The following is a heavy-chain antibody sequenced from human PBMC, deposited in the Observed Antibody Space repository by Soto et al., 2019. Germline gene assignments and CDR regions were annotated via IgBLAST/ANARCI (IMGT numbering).Heavy chain of an antibody. CDR2: ISSDGSNK. CDR3: AKVRADYYYGSGPFDY. Sequence: QVQLVESGGGVVQPGRSLRLSCAASGFTFSSYGMHWVRQAPGKGLEWVALISSDGSNKYYADSVKGRFTISRDNSKNTLYLQRNTLRAEDTAVYYYAKVRADYYYGSGPFDYWGQGTLVTVSS. CDR1: GFTFSSYG. V-gene: IGHV3-30*18. J-gene: IGHJ4*02. D-gene: IGHD3-10*01.